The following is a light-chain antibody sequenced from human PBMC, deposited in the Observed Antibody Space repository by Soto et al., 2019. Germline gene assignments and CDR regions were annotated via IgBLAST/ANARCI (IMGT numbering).Light chain of an antibody. CDR1: QDIRYY. CDR3: QNYNSLPIT. V-gene: IGKV1-33*01. CDR2: DAS. J-gene: IGKJ5*01. Sequence: DIQMPQSPCPLPAYLGARVTLTCQASQDIRYYLNWYQQKTGQAPKLLIYDASQLETGVTSRFSGSGSGTDFTLTINSLQPEEIGTYYCQNYNSLPITVGHGTRLEIK.